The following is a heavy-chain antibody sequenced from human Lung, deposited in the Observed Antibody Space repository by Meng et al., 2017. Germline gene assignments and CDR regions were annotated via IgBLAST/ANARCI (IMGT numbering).Heavy chain of an antibody. CDR3: ARGQKGYFDL. V-gene: IGHV4-30-4*01. CDR2: IYNSGST. CDR1: GGSISSSNYY. Sequence: QRKLQESGPGLVKPSQTLSLTCTVSGGSISSSNYYWSWIRQPPGKGLEWSGHIYNSGSTYYNPSLKSRITISVDTSKNQFSLKLSSVTAADTAVYYCARGQKGYFDLWGRGTLVTVSS. J-gene: IGHJ2*01.